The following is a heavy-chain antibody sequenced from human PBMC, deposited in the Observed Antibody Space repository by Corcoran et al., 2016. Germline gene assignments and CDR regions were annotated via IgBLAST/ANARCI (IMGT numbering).Heavy chain of an antibody. CDR3: ARRAVGAGPGAFDI. CDR1: GGTFSSYA. CDR2: IIPIFGTA. Sequence: QVQLVQSGAEVKKPGSSVKVSCKASGGTFSSYAISWVRQAPGQGLEWMGGIIPIFGTANYAQKFQGRVTITADESTSTAYMALSSLRAEDTAVYYCARRAVGAGPGAFDIWGQGTMVTVSS. V-gene: IGHV1-69*01. J-gene: IGHJ3*02. D-gene: IGHD1-26*01.